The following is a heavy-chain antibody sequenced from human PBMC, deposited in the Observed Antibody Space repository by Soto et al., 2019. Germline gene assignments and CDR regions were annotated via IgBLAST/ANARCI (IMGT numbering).Heavy chain of an antibody. V-gene: IGHV1-69*02. CDR2: IIPLFGIL. J-gene: IGHJ4*01. Sequence: SVKVSCKASGGTFSNHLISWVRQAPGEGREWMGTIIPLFGILNYAQKLQGRVTISADKSTSTAYMELSSLRSDDTAVYYCASVSLYGSDSYPVYDWGQGSLVTVSS. D-gene: IGHD3-10*01. CDR3: ASVSLYGSDSYPVYD. CDR1: GGTFSNHL.